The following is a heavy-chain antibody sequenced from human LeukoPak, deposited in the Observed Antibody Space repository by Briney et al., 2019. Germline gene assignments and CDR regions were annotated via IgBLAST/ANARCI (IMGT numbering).Heavy chain of an antibody. CDR1: GFSFDDYA. CDR3: ARGGGYCSGGSCYAFDY. Sequence: GGSLRLSCEVSGFSFDDYAMHWVRQGPGKGLEWVSGISWNGGSIGYADSVKGRFTISRENAKNSLYLQMNSLRAGDTAVYYCARGGGYCSGGSCYAFDYWGQGTLVTVSS. V-gene: IGHV3-9*01. J-gene: IGHJ4*02. D-gene: IGHD2-15*01. CDR2: ISWNGGSI.